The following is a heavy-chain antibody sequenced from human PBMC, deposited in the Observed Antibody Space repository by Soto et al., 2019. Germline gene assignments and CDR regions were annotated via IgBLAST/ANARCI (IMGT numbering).Heavy chain of an antibody. CDR2: IYYSGST. CDR1: GGSISSGDYY. Sequence: SETLSLTCTVSGGSISSGDYYWSWIRQPPGKGLEWIGYIYYSGSTYYNPSLKSRVTISVDTSKDQFSLKLSSVTAADTAVYYCASALYYYDSSGYLEYGMDVWGQGTTVTVSS. J-gene: IGHJ6*02. CDR3: ASALYYYDSSGYLEYGMDV. V-gene: IGHV4-30-4*01. D-gene: IGHD3-22*01.